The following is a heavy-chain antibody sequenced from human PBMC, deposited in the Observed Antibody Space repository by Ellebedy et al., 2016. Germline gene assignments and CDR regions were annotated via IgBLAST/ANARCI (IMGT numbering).Heavy chain of an antibody. D-gene: IGHD3-22*01. J-gene: IGHJ3*02. V-gene: IGHV3-7*03. Sequence: GGSLRLXXAASGFTFSNYWMTWVRQAPGKGLEWVANIKQDGSATYYVESVKGRFTISRENAKNSLFLQMNSLRVEDTAVYYCASDETRRDYYDSSGYYPDAFDIWGQGTMVTVSS. CDR3: ASDETRRDYYDSSGYYPDAFDI. CDR1: GFTFSNYW. CDR2: IKQDGSAT.